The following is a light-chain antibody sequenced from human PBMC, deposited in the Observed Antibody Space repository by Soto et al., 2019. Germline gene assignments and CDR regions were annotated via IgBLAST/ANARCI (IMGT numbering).Light chain of an antibody. CDR1: SSDVGGFDF. CDR2: DVS. J-gene: IGLJ3*02. Sequence: QSALTQPRSVSGSPGQSVAISCTATSSDVGGFDFVSWYQQHPGKAPKLVIYDVSKRPSGVPDRFSGSRSGDTASLTISGLQAEYEADYYCCLFTASYSVFGGGTKVTVL. V-gene: IGLV2-11*01. CDR3: CLFTASYSV.